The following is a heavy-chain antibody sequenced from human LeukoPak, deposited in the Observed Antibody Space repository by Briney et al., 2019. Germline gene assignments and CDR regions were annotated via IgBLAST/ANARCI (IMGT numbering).Heavy chain of an antibody. Sequence: PSETLSLTCTVSGGSISTTDFYWGWIRQPPGKGLEWLATISSTGASQYNPSLKSRVTVSLDRSKNQFTVNLRSVTASDTAVYYCATREHSLLLRNPGDYWGPGTLVTVSA. CDR1: GGSISTTDFY. CDR2: ISSTGAS. CDR3: ATREHSLLLRNPGDY. V-gene: IGHV4-39*01. D-gene: IGHD1-14*01. J-gene: IGHJ4*02.